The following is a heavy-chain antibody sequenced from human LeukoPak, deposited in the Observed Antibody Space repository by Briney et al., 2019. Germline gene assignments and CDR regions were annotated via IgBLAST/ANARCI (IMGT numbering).Heavy chain of an antibody. CDR2: ISSSSSTI. CDR3: ATGLVVTALDV. D-gene: IGHD2-21*02. V-gene: IGHV3-48*02. Sequence: GGSLGLSCAASGFTFSSYDMTWVRQAPGKGLEWVSYISSSSSTIYYADSVKGRFTISRDNAKSSLYLQMHSLRDEDTAVYSCATGLVVTALDVWGQGTTVTVSS. CDR1: GFTFSSYD. J-gene: IGHJ6*02.